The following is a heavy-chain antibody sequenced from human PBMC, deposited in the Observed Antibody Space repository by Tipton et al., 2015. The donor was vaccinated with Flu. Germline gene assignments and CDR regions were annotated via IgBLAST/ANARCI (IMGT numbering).Heavy chain of an antibody. D-gene: IGHD3-3*01. CDR2: IYTSGST. V-gene: IGHV4-4*07. J-gene: IGHJ4*02. CDR1: GGSISSYY. Sequence: TLSLTCTVSGGSISSYYWSWIRQPAGKGLEWIGLIYTSGSTNYNPSLKSRVTMSVDTSKNQFSLKLSSVTAADTAVYYCARDGEGVVIIPPYYFDYWGQGTLVTVSS. CDR3: ARDGEGVVIIPPYYFDY.